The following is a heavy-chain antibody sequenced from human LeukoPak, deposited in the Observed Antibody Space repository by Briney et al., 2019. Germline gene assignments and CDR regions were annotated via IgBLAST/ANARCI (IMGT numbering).Heavy chain of an antibody. CDR3: ARDRAFPVAAAIQYYIDY. V-gene: IGHV4-4*07. Sequence: TXSGGSXSSYXXSWVRQSAGKXXXXXGRXYSSGSTNYNPSDKSRVTMSLETSKNRFSLKLNSVTAADTAVYYCARDRAFPVAAAIQYYIDYWGPGTLVTVSS. J-gene: IGHJ4*02. CDR2: XYSSGST. D-gene: IGHD2/OR15-2a*01. CDR1: GGSXSSYX.